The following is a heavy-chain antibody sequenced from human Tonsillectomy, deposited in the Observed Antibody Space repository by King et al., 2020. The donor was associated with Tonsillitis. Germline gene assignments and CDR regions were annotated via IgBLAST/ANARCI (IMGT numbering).Heavy chain of an antibody. Sequence: QLVQSGAEVKKPGASVKVSCKASGYTFTNYAIHWVRQAPGQRLEWMGWISAGSGNTKYSQKFQDRVTITRDTSASTTYMELNNLRSEDTAVDYCARDWGMSYLDYWGQGTLVTVSS. V-gene: IGHV1-3*01. J-gene: IGHJ4*02. D-gene: IGHD2-8*01. CDR3: ARDWGMSYLDY. CDR1: GYTFTNYA. CDR2: ISAGSGNT.